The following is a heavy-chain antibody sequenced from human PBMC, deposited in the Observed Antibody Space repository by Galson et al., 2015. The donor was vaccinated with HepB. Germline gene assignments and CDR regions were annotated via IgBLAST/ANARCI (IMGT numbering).Heavy chain of an antibody. CDR3: AREVPNSGSLPL. D-gene: IGHD1-26*01. CDR1: GGTFSSYA. J-gene: IGHJ4*02. CDR2: IIPIFGTA. V-gene: IGHV1-69*06. Sequence: SCKASGGTFSSYAISWVRQAPGQGLEWMGGIIPIFGTANYAQKFQGRVTITADKSTSTAYMELSSLRSEDTAVYYCAREVPNSGSLPLWGQGTLVTVSS.